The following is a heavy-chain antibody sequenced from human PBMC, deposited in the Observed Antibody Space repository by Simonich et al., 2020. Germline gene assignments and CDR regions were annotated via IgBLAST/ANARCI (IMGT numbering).Heavy chain of an antibody. Sequence: QVQLQQWGAGLLKPSETLSLTCAVYGGSFSGYYWSWIRQPPGKGLEWIGEINHSGSTNSNPSLKSRVTISVDTSKNQFSLKLSSVTAADTAVYYCARHTVKSIAATNYYYGMDVWGQGTTVTVSS. CDR1: GGSFSGYY. CDR3: ARHTVKSIAATNYYYGMDV. V-gene: IGHV4-34*01. CDR2: INHSGST. D-gene: IGHD6-13*01. J-gene: IGHJ6*02.